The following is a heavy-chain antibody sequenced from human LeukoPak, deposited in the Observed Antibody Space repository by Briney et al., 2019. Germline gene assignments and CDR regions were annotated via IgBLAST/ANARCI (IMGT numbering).Heavy chain of an antibody. CDR2: IYYSGST. CDR3: ARGADSSGYYSIFYFDY. V-gene: IGHV4-59*01. D-gene: IGHD3-22*01. CDR1: GGSISSYY. Sequence: SETLSLTCTVSGGSISSYYWNWIRQPPGMGREWIWYIYYSGSTDYDPSLKSRVTISVDTSKNQFSLMLSSVTAADTAVYYCARGADSSGYYSIFYFDYWGQGTLVTVCS. J-gene: IGHJ4*02.